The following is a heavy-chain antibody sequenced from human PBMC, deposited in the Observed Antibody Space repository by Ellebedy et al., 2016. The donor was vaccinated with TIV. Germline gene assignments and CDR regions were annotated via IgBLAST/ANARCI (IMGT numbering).Heavy chain of an antibody. CDR3: AGVRDGSRPFDY. CDR2: VFHNGRS. D-gene: IGHD6-13*01. J-gene: IGHJ4*02. Sequence: SETLSLTCTVSGGSISSYYWNWIRQSPGKGLEWIGFVFHNGRSNYNPSLESRLTLSVDTSKDQFSLRLSSVTAADTAVYYCAGVRDGSRPFDYWGQGALVTVSS. CDR1: GGSISSYY. V-gene: IGHV4-59*01.